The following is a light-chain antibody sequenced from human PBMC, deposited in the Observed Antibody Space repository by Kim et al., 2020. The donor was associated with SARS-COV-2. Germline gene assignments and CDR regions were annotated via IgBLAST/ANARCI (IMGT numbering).Light chain of an antibody. CDR1: QSFSTW. CDR3: HQYNTFPWT. CDR2: RAS. Sequence: ASVGDRVTITCRASQSFSTWVAWYQQKPGRAPKILIHRASTLLSGVPPRFSGSGSGTLFTLTISSLQPDDFATYYCHQYNTFPWTFGQGTKVDIK. V-gene: IGKV1-5*03. J-gene: IGKJ1*01.